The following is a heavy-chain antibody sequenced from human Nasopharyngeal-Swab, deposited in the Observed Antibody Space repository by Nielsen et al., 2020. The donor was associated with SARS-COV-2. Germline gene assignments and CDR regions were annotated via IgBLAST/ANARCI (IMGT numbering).Heavy chain of an antibody. Sequence: GESLKISCAASGFTFRRYWMHWVRQAPGKGPEWVARIDNDGTITNHADSVRGRFTISRDNAENTLFLQMNSLRVEDTAVYYCGRDLGGAGSSWGQGTLVSVSS. V-gene: IGHV3-74*01. D-gene: IGHD3-10*01. CDR2: IDNDGTIT. J-gene: IGHJ4*02. CDR3: GRDLGGAGSS. CDR1: GFTFRRYW.